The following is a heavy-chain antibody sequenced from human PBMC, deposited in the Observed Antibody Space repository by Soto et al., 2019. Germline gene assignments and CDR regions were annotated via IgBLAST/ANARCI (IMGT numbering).Heavy chain of an antibody. CDR3: ARDGSMASDAFDI. D-gene: IGHD5-12*01. J-gene: IGHJ3*02. CDR1: GGSISSGCYS. CDR2: IYYSGST. V-gene: IGHV4-61*01. Sequence: SETLSLTCAVSGGSISSGCYSWSWIRQPPGKGLEWIGYIYYSGSTNYNPSLKSRVTISVDTSKNQFSLKLSSVTAADTAVYYCARDGSMASDAFDIWGQGTMVTVSS.